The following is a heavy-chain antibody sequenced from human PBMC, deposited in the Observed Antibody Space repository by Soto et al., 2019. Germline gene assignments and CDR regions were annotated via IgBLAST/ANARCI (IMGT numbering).Heavy chain of an antibody. CDR1: GGSISSSNW. D-gene: IGHD3-22*01. CDR3: ARSPDSSGYYPRWYYYGMDV. J-gene: IGHJ6*02. Sequence: QVQLQESGPGLVKPSGTLSLTCAVSGGSISSSNWWSWVRQPPGKGLEWIGEIYHSGRTNYNPSPKSRVPIXVXKXXHQFSLKLSSVTAADTAVYYCARSPDSSGYYPRWYYYGMDVWGQGTTVTVSS. V-gene: IGHV4-4*02. CDR2: IYHSGRT.